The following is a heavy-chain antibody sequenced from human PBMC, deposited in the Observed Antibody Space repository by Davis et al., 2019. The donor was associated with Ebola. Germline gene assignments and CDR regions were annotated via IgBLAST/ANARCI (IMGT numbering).Heavy chain of an antibody. J-gene: IGHJ4*02. CDR2: IYPGDSDT. CDR3: ARGWGYYYGSTDPDY. V-gene: IGHV5-51*01. Sequence: GESLKISCKGSGYSFTSYWIGWVRQMPGKGLEWMGIIYPGDSDTRYSPSFQGQVTISADKSISTAYLQWSSLKASDTAMYYCARGWGYYYGSTDPDYWGQGTLVTVSS. CDR1: GYSFTSYW. D-gene: IGHD3-10*01.